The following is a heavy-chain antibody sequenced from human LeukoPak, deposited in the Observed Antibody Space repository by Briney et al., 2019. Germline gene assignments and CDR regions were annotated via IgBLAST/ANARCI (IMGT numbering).Heavy chain of an antibody. J-gene: IGHJ4*02. V-gene: IGHV4-34*01. D-gene: IGHD6-13*01. CDR3: ARGGDYSSSPSGFGY. CDR1: GGSLSGYY. Sequence: SETLSLTCAVYGGSLSGYYWSWIRQPPGKGLEWIGEINHSGSTNYNPSLKSRVTISVDTSKNQFSLKLSSVTAADTAVYYCARGGDYSSSPSGFGYWGQGTLVTVSS. CDR2: INHSGST.